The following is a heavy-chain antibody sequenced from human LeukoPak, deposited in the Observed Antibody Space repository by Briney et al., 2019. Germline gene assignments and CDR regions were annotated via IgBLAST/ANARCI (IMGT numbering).Heavy chain of an antibody. J-gene: IGHJ4*02. CDR3: ARGYGSGSSDY. V-gene: IGHV5-51*01. Sequence: GESLKISCKGSGYSFTSYWIGWVRQMSGKGLEWMGIIYPGDSDTRYSPSFQGQVTISADKSISTAYLQWSSLRSEDTAVYYCARGYGSGSSDYWGQGTLVTVSS. CDR2: IYPGDSDT. CDR1: GYSFTSYW. D-gene: IGHD3-10*01.